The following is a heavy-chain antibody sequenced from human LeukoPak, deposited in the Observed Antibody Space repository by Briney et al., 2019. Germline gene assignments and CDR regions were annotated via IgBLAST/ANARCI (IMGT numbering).Heavy chain of an antibody. CDR3: ASARRGGYFDL. CDR2: INHSGST. V-gene: IGHV4-34*01. D-gene: IGHD3-16*01. J-gene: IGHJ2*01. CDR1: GGSFSGYY. Sequence: SETLSLTCAVYGGSFSGYYWSWIRQPPGKGLEWIGEINHSGSTNYNPSLKSRVTMSLDTSRNQFSLKLSSVTAADTAVYYCASARRGGYFDLWGRGTLVTVSS.